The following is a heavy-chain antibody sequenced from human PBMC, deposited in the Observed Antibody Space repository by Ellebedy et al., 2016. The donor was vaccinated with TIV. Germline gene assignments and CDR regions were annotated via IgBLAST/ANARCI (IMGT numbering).Heavy chain of an antibody. CDR1: GDSISGSY. Sequence: PSETLSLTCTVSGDSISGSYWNRIRQPPGRGLEWIGCIYYTGTTYYNPSLKSRVTISLDTSKNQFSLKVNSVTAADTAVYYCARTNAFDIWGRGTMVTVSS. J-gene: IGHJ3*02. CDR3: ARTNAFDI. V-gene: IGHV4-59*01. CDR2: IYYTGTT.